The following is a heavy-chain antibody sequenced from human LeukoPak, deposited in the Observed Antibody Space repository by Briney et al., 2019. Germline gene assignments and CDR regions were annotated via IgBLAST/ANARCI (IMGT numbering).Heavy chain of an antibody. CDR2: IYTSGSA. Sequence: SETLSLTCTVSGGSISSYYWSWIRQPAGKGLEWIGRIYTSGSANYNPSLKSRVTMSVDTSKNQFSLKLSSVTAADTAVYYCARSPHSRGEFDSWGQGTLVTVSS. D-gene: IGHD6-25*01. CDR3: ARSPHSRGEFDS. J-gene: IGHJ4*02. CDR1: GGSISSYY. V-gene: IGHV4-4*07.